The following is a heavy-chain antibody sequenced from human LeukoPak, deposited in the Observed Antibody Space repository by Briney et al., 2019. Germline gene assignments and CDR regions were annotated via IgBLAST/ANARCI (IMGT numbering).Heavy chain of an antibody. D-gene: IGHD3-10*01. CDR1: GFTFSSYG. CDR2: ITGSGGTT. CDR3: AKGGAVRGVQSGRFDD. J-gene: IGHJ4*02. Sequence: PGGSLRLSCAASGFTFSSYGMSWVRQAPGKGLEWVSGITGSGGTTFYADSVQGRFTISRDNSRSTLFLQMNSLTADDTAAYYRAKGGAVRGVQSGRFDDWGQGTLVTVSS. V-gene: IGHV3-23*01.